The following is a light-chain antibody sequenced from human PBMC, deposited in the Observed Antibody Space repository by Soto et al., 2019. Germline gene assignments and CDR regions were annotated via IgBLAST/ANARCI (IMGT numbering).Light chain of an antibody. CDR2: STS. Sequence: ILMAQSPSSLSAAVGDSVPGTSRASQVIGNPYIGWYQQRVGRPPKRLIYSTSSLQSDVPSRFSGSGSGTDFTLTTSSLQPEDFATYYCHQSYSTPPTFGGGTKVDIK. CDR3: HQSYSTPPT. J-gene: IGKJ4*01. CDR1: QVIGNPY. V-gene: IGKV1-39*01.